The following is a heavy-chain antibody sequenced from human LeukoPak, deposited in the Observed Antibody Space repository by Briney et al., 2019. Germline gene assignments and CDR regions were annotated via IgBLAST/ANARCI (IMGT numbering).Heavy chain of an antibody. CDR2: ISFDGSNK. CDR3: AKDGEIGSYQGGGMDV. D-gene: IGHD1-26*01. Sequence: PGRSLRLSCAASGFTFRSYGIHWVRQAPGKGVEWVAVISFDGSNKYHADSVKGRVTISRDNSKNMVYLLLNSLRIEDTALYYCAKDGEIGSYQGGGMDVWGQGTTVTVSS. J-gene: IGHJ6*02. CDR1: GFTFRSYG. V-gene: IGHV3-30*18.